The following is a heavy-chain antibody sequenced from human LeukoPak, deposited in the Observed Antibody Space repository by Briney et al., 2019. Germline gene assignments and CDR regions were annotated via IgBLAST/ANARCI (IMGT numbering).Heavy chain of an antibody. D-gene: IGHD3-10*01. V-gene: IGHV3-23*01. CDR1: GFTFRSHD. Sequence: QPGGSLRLSCAASGFTFRSHDMSWVRQAPGKGLEWVSGISASGGSTFYADSVKGRFTISRDNSKNTLYLQMNGLRVEDTAVYYCAKGRDPPAPMVRGVIQVWGQGTLVTVSS. J-gene: IGHJ4*02. CDR2: ISASGGST. CDR3: AKGRDPPAPMVRGVIQV.